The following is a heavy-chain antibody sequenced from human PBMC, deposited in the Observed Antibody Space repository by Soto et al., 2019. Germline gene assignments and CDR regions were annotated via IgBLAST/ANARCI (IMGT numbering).Heavy chain of an antibody. CDR3: ARDLFRLVGSGYYYYYYGMDV. Sequence: GGSLRLSCAASGFTFSSYGMHWVRQAPGKGLEWVAVIWYDGSNKYYADSVKGRFTISRDNSKNTLYLQMSSLRAEDTAVYYCARDLFRLVGSGYYYYYYGMDVWGQGTTVTVSS. J-gene: IGHJ6*02. V-gene: IGHV3-33*01. D-gene: IGHD1-1*01. CDR2: IWYDGSNK. CDR1: GFTFSSYG.